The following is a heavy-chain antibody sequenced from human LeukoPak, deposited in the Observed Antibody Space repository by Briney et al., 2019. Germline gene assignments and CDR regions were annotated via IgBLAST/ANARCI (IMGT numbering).Heavy chain of an antibody. J-gene: IGHJ3*02. V-gene: IGHV5-51*01. Sequence: KVSCKASGYTFTSYGISWVRQMPGKGLEWMGIIYPGDSDTRYSPSFQGQVTISADKSISTAYLQWSSLKASDTAMYYCARLDGNDAFDIWGQGTMVTVSS. CDR2: IYPGDSDT. D-gene: IGHD4-23*01. CDR3: ARLDGNDAFDI. CDR1: GYTFTSYG.